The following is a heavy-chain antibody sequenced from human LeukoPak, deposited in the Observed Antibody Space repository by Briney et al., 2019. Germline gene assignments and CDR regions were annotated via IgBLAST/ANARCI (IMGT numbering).Heavy chain of an antibody. V-gene: IGHV4-30-4*08. CDR1: GGSISSGDYY. CDR3: ASSRTRSFDY. D-gene: IGHD2-2*01. J-gene: IGHJ4*02. CDR2: IYYSGSI. Sequence: SETLSLTCAVSGGSISSGDYYWSWIRQPPGKGLEWIGYIYYSGSIYYNPSLKSRVTISVDTSKNQFSLKLSSVTAADTAVYYCASSRTRSFDYWGQGTLVTVSS.